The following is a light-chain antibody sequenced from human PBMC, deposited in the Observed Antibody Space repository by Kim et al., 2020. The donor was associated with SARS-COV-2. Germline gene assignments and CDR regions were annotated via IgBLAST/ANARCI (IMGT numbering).Light chain of an antibody. Sequence: VYPGERATLSCRASQSVSSNLAWYQQKPGQAPRLLIYGASTRATGIPARFSGSGSGTEFTLTISSLQSEDFAVYYCQQYNNWPLYTFGQGTKLEIK. CDR2: GAS. J-gene: IGKJ2*01. CDR3: QQYNNWPLYT. CDR1: QSVSSN. V-gene: IGKV3-15*01.